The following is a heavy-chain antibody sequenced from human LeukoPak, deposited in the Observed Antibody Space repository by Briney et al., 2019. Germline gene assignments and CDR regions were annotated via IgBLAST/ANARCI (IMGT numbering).Heavy chain of an antibody. Sequence: GGSLRLSCAASGFTFSHSAMSWVRQAPGKGLEWISTISGSGSDTNYADSVRGRLIISRDNSKNTLFLQMNSLRAEDTAVYYCAELGITMIGGVWGKGTTVTISS. CDR3: AELGITMIGGV. CDR1: GFTFSHSA. D-gene: IGHD3-10*02. V-gene: IGHV3-23*01. CDR2: ISGSGSDT. J-gene: IGHJ6*04.